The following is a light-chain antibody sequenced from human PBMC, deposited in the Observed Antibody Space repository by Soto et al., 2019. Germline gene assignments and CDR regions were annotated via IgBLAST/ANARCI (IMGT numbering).Light chain of an antibody. CDR2: GAS. CDR1: QSVTSNY. J-gene: IGKJ1*01. V-gene: IGKV3-20*01. CDR3: QHYSSSPWS. Sequence: EIVLTQSPGTLSLSPGERATLSCRASQSVTSNYLAWYQQKPGQAPRLLIYGASSRATGIPDRVSGSGSGTDFTLSISRLEPEDFAVYYCQHYSSSPWSFGQGTKVEIK.